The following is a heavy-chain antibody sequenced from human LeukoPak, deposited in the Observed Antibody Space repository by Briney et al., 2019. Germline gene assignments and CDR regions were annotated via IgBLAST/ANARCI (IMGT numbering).Heavy chain of an antibody. CDR3: VRGLTTADY. CDR2: ISYRGS. V-gene: IGHV3-23*01. D-gene: IGHD4-11*01. J-gene: IGHJ4*02. CDR1: GFTFSNYA. Sequence: GSLRLSCAASGFTFSNYAITWVRQPPGKGLQWLSTISYRGSDYADSVKGRFTISRDNSKNTLDLQMNSLRAEDTAVYYCVRGLTTADYWGQGTLVTVSS.